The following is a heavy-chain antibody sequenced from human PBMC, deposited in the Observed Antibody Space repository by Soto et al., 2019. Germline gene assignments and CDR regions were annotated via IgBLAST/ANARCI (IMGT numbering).Heavy chain of an antibody. CDR3: ATHDGPAAAGLVLDF. CDR1: GFTFSSRW. CDR2: IKQDENGK. Sequence: EVQLVESGGGLVQPGGSLRLSCEASGFTFSSRWMTWVRQGPGKGLEWVANIKQDENGKDYVDSVKGRFTISRDNAKNSRYLQMNSLRAEGTAVYYCATHDGPAAAGLVLDFWGQGTLVTVSS. J-gene: IGHJ4*02. D-gene: IGHD6-13*01. V-gene: IGHV3-7*02.